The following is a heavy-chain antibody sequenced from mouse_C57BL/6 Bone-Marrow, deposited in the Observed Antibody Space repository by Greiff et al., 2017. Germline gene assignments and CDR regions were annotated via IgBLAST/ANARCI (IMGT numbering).Heavy chain of an antibody. V-gene: IGHV2-5*01. CDR3: AKKKGYGRHYAMDY. D-gene: IGHD1-1*01. CDR1: GFSLTSYG. J-gene: IGHJ4*01. CDR2: IWRGGST. Sequence: VQVVESGPGLVQPSQSLSITCTVSGFSLTSYGVHWVRQSPGKGLEWLGVIWRGGSTDYNAAFMSRLSITKDNSKSQVFFKMNSLQADDTAIYYCAKKKGYGRHYAMDYWGQGTSVTVSS.